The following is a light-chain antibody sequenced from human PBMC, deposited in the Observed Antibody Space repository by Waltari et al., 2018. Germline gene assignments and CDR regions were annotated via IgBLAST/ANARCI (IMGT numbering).Light chain of an antibody. CDR2: SAA. CDR1: QGVSSY. CDR3: QQRSYWPRT. J-gene: IGKJ1*01. Sequence: EIVLTQSPATLSLSPGERATLSCRASQGVSSYLAWYQQRPGQAPRLLIYSAANRATGIPARFSGSGSGTDFTLTISSLEPEDFAVYYCQQRSYWPRTFGQGTKVEIK. V-gene: IGKV3-11*01.